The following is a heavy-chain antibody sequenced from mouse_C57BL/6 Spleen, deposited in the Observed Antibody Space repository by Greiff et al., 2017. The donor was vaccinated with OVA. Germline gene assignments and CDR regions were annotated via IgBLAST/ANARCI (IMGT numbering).Heavy chain of an antibody. J-gene: IGHJ1*03. Sequence: QVQLQQSGAELVKPGASVKISCKASGYAFSSYWMNWVKQRPGKGLEWIGQIYPGDGDTNYNGKFKGKATLTADKSSSTAYMQLSSLTSEDSAVYFCANYGSSYEYFDDWGTGTTVTVSS. CDR2: IYPGDGDT. V-gene: IGHV1-80*01. CDR1: GYAFSSYW. D-gene: IGHD1-1*01. CDR3: ANYGSSYEYFDD.